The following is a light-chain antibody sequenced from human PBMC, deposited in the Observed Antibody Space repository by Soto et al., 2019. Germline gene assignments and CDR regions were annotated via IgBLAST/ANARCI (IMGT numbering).Light chain of an antibody. CDR3: QEAYSFPVT. CDR1: QDISKW. CDR2: TAS. Sequence: DVHMTQSPSSVSASVGYRFTITCRASQDISKWIAWYQQKPVRAPKLLIHTASTIQREVPSRSRVSGSGTDFTLTISSLQPEDFATYYCQEAYSFPVTFGLGTRLEIK. J-gene: IGKJ5*01. V-gene: IGKV1D-12*01.